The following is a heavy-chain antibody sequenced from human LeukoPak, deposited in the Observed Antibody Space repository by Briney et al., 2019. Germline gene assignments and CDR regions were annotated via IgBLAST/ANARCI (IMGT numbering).Heavy chain of an antibody. D-gene: IGHD6-13*01. CDR1: GYTFTTYT. Sequence: GASVKVSCKASGYTFTTYTISWVRQAPGQGLEWMGWISPYNGHTNYAQRLQGRVTMTTDTSTSTAYMELRSHRSDDTAVYYCAREEGAPIAAANVWGLGAMVTVSS. V-gene: IGHV1-18*01. CDR3: AREEGAPIAAANV. CDR2: ISPYNGHT. J-gene: IGHJ3*01.